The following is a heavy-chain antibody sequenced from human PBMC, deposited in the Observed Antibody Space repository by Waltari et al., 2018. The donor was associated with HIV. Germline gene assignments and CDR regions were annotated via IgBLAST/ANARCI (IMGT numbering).Heavy chain of an antibody. CDR2: IRSKANSYAT. J-gene: IGHJ6*02. V-gene: IGHV3-73*02. D-gene: IGHD3-22*01. CDR1: GFTFSGSA. CDR3: TRLRHYYDSSGYFFTDV. Sequence: EVQLVESGGGLVQPGGSLKLSCAASGFTFSGSAMHWVRQASGKGLEWVGRIRSKANSYATAYAASVKGRFTISRDDSKNTAYLQMNSLKTEDTAVYYCTRLRHYYDSSGYFFTDVWGQGTTVTVSS.